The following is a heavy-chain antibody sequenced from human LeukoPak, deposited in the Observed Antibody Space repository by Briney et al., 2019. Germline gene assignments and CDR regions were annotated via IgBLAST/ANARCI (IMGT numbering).Heavy chain of an antibody. J-gene: IGHJ5*02. CDR2: ICDNGHT. V-gene: IGHV4-59*12. Sequence: SETLSLTCTFSGGSFSPAHWSWIRQPPGKGLEWIGVICDNGHTDYNPSLQSRVTISVDTSKRQFSLKLSSVTAADTAVYYCARGEGYYDSSGTPNWFDPWGQGTLVTVSS. D-gene: IGHD3-22*01. CDR3: ARGEGYYDSSGTPNWFDP. CDR1: GGSFSPAH.